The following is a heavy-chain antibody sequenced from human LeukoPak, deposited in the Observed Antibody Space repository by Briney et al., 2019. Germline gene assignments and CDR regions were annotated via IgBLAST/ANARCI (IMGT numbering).Heavy chain of an antibody. Sequence: SETLSLTCTVSGGSISSSSYYWGWIRQPPGKGLEWIGSIYYSGSTYYNPSLKSRVTISVDRSKNQFSLKLSSVTAADTAVYYCARALVLLWFNWFDPWGQGTLVTVSS. D-gene: IGHD3-10*01. CDR1: GGSISSSSYY. J-gene: IGHJ5*02. CDR3: ARALVLLWFNWFDP. CDR2: IYYSGST. V-gene: IGHV4-39*07.